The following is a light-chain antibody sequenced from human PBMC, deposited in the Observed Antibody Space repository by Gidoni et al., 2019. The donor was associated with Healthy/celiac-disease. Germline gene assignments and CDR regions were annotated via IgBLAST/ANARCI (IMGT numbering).Light chain of an antibody. Sequence: DIQMTQSPSSLSASVGDRVTITCRASQSISSYLNWYQQKPGKAPKLLIYAASSLQSEVPSRFSGSGSGTGFTLTISSRQPEDFATYYYQQSYSTPPMTFGQGTRLEIK. CDR1: QSISSY. J-gene: IGKJ5*01. V-gene: IGKV1-39*01. CDR2: AAS. CDR3: QQSYSTPPMT.